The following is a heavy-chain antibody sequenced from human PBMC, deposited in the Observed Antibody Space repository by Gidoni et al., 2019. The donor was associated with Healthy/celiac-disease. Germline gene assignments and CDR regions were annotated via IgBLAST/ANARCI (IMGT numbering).Heavy chain of an antibody. CDR1: GFTFDDYA. J-gene: IGHJ4*02. Sequence: EVQLVESGGGLVQPGRSLRLSCAASGFTFDDYAMHWVRQAPGKGLEWVSGISWNSGSIGYADSVKGRFTISRDNAKNSLYLQMNSLRAEDTALYYCAKDSDIAVAGSGGYFDYWGQGTLVTVSS. D-gene: IGHD6-19*01. CDR3: AKDSDIAVAGSGGYFDY. CDR2: ISWNSGSI. V-gene: IGHV3-9*01.